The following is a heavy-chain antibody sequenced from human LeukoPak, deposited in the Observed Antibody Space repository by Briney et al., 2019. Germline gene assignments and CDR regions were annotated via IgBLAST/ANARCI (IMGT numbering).Heavy chain of an antibody. CDR1: GGSISSYY. CDR2: IYYSGST. V-gene: IGHV4-59*08. Sequence: SETVSLTCTVSGGSISSYYWSWIRQPPGKGLEWIGYIYYSGSTNCNPSLKSRVTISVDTSKNQFSLKLSSVTAADTAVYYCARHATGWLQPNFDYWGQETLVTVSS. J-gene: IGHJ4*02. CDR3: ARHATGWLQPNFDY. D-gene: IGHD5-24*01.